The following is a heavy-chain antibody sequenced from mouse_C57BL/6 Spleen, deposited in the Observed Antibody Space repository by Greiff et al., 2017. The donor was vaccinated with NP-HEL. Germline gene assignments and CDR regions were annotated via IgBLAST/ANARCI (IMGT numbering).Heavy chain of an antibody. Sequence: VQLQQPGAELVKPGASVKLSCKASGYTFTSYWMHWVKQRPGRGLEWIGRFDPNSGGTKYNEKFKSKATLTVDKPSSTAYMQLSSLTSEDSAVYYCARSKVYYDSDFDYWGQGTTLTVSS. CDR1: GYTFTSYW. CDR2: FDPNSGGT. V-gene: IGHV1-72*01. D-gene: IGHD2-4*01. J-gene: IGHJ2*01. CDR3: ARSKVYYDSDFDY.